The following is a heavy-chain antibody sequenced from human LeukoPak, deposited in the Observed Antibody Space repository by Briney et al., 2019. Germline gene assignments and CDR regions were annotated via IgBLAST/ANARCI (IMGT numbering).Heavy chain of an antibody. Sequence: SGGSLRLSCSASGFTFSTYAMHCVRQAPGKGLEYVSAISSNGDSTYYADSVKGRFTISRDNSKNTLYLQMSSLRAEDTAVYYCVKSASNYGANWFDPWGQGTLVTVSS. V-gene: IGHV3-64D*09. CDR2: ISSNGDST. CDR3: VKSASNYGANWFDP. D-gene: IGHD4/OR15-4a*01. J-gene: IGHJ5*02. CDR1: GFTFSTYA.